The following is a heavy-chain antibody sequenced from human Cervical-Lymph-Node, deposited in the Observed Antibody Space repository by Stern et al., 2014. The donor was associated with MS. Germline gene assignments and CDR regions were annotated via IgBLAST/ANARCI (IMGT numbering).Heavy chain of an antibody. D-gene: IGHD1-14*01. CDR1: EFTFSDYG. Sequence: VQLVESGGGVVQPGRSLRLSCAASEFTFSDYGMYWVRQAPGKGLEWVALIWYEGRNKFYEDSVRGRFTISRDNSKNSLYLQMNSLRAEDTAVYYCAKGLRTTGSYYYGMDVWGQGTTVTVSS. J-gene: IGHJ6*02. CDR3: AKGLRTTGSYYYGMDV. CDR2: IWYEGRNK. V-gene: IGHV3-33*06.